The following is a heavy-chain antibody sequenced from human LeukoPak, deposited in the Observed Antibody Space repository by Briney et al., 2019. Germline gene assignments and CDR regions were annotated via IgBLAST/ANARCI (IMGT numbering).Heavy chain of an antibody. CDR1: GGSISSGGYY. V-gene: IGHV4-30-2*01. J-gene: IGHJ3*02. CDR3: ARLGTLWGDAFDI. CDR2: IYHSGST. Sequence: SETLSLTCTVSGGSISSGGYYWSWIRQPPGKGLEWIGYIYHSGSTYYNPSLKSRVTISVDRSKNQFSLKLSSVTAADTAVYYCARLGTLWGDAFDIWGQGTMVTVSS. D-gene: IGHD3-16*01.